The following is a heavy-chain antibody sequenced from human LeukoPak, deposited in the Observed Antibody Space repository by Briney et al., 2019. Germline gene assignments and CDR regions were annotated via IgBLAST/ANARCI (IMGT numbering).Heavy chain of an antibody. CDR2: IYPGDSDT. V-gene: IGHV5-51*01. D-gene: IGHD2-15*01. CDR1: GYSFTSYW. Sequence: GESLKISCKGSGYSFTSYWIAWVRQMPGKGLEWMGIIYPGDSDTRYSPSLQGQVTISADKSINTAYLQWSSLKASDTAMYYCARLSIGYCSGGNCYGGSWGQGTLVTVSS. CDR3: ARLSIGYCSGGNCYGGS. J-gene: IGHJ5*02.